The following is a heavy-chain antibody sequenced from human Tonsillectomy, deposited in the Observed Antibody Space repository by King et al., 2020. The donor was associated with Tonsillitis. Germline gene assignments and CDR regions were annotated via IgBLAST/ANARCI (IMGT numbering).Heavy chain of an antibody. CDR2: IHYTGST. J-gene: IGHJ4*02. V-gene: IGHV4-31*03. D-gene: IGHD3-10*01. CDR3: ARGPYSGSESYYPQFDY. Sequence: VQLQESGPGLLKHSQTLSLTCTVSGGSFSSGGYYWSWIRQHPGKGLEWIGYIHYTGSTYYKPSLQSRVTISIDTSKNQFSLKLSSVTAADTAVYFCARGPYSGSESYYPQFDYWGQGTLVTVSS. CDR1: GGSFSSGGYY.